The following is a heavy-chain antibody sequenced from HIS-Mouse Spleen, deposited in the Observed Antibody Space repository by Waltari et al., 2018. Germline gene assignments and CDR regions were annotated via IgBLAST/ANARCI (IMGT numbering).Heavy chain of an antibody. V-gene: IGHV4-59*01. CDR2: YYSGST. CDR3: ARASRDLLLPRYFDL. Sequence: QVQLQESGPGLVKPSETLSLTCTVPGGPISSYYWIWIRQPPGKGLEWNGYYSGSTNYNPSLKSRVTISVDTSKNQFSLKRSSVTAADTAVYYCARASRDLLLPRYFDLWGRGTLVTVSS. J-gene: IGHJ2*01. CDR1: GGPISSYY.